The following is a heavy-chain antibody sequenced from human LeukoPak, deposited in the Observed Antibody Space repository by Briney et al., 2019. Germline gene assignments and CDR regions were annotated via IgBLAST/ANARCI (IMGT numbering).Heavy chain of an antibody. V-gene: IGHV3-53*01. Sequence: GGSLRLSCAASGFTVSSNYMSWVRQAPGKGLEWVSVIYSGGSTYYADSVKGRFTISRDNSKNTLYLQMNSLRAEDTAVYYCARVKGAFGEEFDAFDILGQGTMVTVSS. CDR1: GFTVSSNY. CDR3: ARVKGAFGEEFDAFDI. CDR2: IYSGGST. D-gene: IGHD3-10*01. J-gene: IGHJ3*02.